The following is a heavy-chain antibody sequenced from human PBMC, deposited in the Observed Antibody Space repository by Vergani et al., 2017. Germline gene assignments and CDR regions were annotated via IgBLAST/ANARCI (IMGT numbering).Heavy chain of an antibody. CDR2: ISGSGGNT. CDR3: AKGVYCSSTSCYEGRGYYYGMGV. V-gene: IGHV3-23*01. Sequence: EVQLLESGGGLVQPGGSLRLSCAASGFTFSSYAMSWVRQVPGKGLEWVSGISGSGGNTYYANSVKGRFTISRDNSKNTLYLQMNSLRADDTAVYYCAKGVYCSSTSCYEGRGYYYGMGVWGQGITVTFSS. J-gene: IGHJ6*02. CDR1: GFTFSSYA. D-gene: IGHD2-2*01.